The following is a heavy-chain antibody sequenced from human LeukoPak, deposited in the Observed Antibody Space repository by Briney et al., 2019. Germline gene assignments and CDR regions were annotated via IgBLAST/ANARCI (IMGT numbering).Heavy chain of an antibody. CDR2: IRYDGSNK. D-gene: IGHD5-12*01. V-gene: IGHV3-30*02. J-gene: IGHJ6*03. CDR1: GFTFSSYG. CDR3: AKGGYSGYAYYYYMDV. Sequence: GALRLSCAASGFTFSSYGMHWVRQAPRKGLEWVAFIRYDGSNKYYADSVKGRFTISRDNSKNTLYLQMNSLRAEDTAVYYCAKGGYSGYAYYYYMDVWGKGTTVTISS.